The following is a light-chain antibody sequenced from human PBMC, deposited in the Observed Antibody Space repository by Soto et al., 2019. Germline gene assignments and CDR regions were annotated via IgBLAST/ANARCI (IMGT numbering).Light chain of an antibody. V-gene: IGKV3-15*01. J-gene: IGKJ1*01. CDR2: GAS. CDR3: QQSYSTPRT. Sequence: EVVMTQSPATVSVSPGEGVTLSCRASQTISNDLAWYQQKPSQAPRLLIYGASTRATGVPARFSGGGSGTEFTLTISSLQSEDFATYYCQQSYSTPRTFGQGTKVDIK. CDR1: QTISND.